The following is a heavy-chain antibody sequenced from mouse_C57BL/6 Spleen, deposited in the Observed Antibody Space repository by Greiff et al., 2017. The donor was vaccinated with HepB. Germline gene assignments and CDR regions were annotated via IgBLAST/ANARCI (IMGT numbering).Heavy chain of an antibody. CDR3: ARWDGYWFAC. J-gene: IGHJ3*01. Sequence: VQLQQPGAELVMPGASVKLSCKASGYTFTSYWMHWVKQRPGQGLEWIGEIDPSDSYTNYNQKFKGKSTLTVDKSSSTAYMQLSSLTSEDSAVYYCARWDGYWFACWGQGTLVTVSA. V-gene: IGHV1-69*01. CDR2: IDPSDSYT. CDR1: GYTFTSYW. D-gene: IGHD2-3*01.